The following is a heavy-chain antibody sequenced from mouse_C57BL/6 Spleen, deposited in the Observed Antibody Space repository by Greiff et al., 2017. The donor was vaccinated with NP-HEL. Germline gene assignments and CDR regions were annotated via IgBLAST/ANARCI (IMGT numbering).Heavy chain of an antibody. Sequence: EVMLVESGEGLVKPGGSLKLSCAASGFTFSSYAMSWVRQTPEKRLEWVAYISSGGDYIYYADTVKGRFTISRDNARNTLYLQMSSLKSEDTAMYYCTRVRGDGYYEEWGQGTTLTVSS. D-gene: IGHD2-3*01. V-gene: IGHV5-9-1*02. CDR3: TRVRGDGYYEE. J-gene: IGHJ2*01. CDR2: ISSGGDYI. CDR1: GFTFSSYA.